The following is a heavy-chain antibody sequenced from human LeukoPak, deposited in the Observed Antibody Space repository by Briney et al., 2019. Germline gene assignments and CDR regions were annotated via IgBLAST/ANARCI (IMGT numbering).Heavy chain of an antibody. Sequence: GRSLRLSCAASGFTFSSYAMHWVRQAPGKGLEWVAVISYDGSNKYYADSVKGRFTISRDNSKNTLYLQMNSLRAEDTAVYYCARSSGWHPFDYWGQGTLVTVSS. CDR1: GFTFSSYA. CDR2: ISYDGSNK. V-gene: IGHV3-30-3*01. J-gene: IGHJ4*02. D-gene: IGHD6-19*01. CDR3: ARSSGWHPFDY.